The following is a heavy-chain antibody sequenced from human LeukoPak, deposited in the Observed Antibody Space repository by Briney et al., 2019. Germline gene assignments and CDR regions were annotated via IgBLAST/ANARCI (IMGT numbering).Heavy chain of an antibody. J-gene: IGHJ4*02. CDR2: IYYSGST. CDR1: GGSISSYY. D-gene: IGHD3-22*01. Sequence: SETLSLTCTVSGGSISSYYWSWIRQPPGKGLEWIGYIYYSGSTNYNPSLKSRVTISVDTSKNQFSLKLSSVTAADTAVCYCARHSETDYDSMDYWGQGTLVTVSS. V-gene: IGHV4-59*08. CDR3: ARHSETDYDSMDY.